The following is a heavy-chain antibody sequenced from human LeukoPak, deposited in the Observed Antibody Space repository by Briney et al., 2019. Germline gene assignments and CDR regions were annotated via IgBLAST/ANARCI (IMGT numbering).Heavy chain of an antibody. D-gene: IGHD3-10*01. Sequence: GGSLRLSCAASGFTFSDYWMSWVRQAPGKGLEWVSYISNSGNTINYADCVKGRFTIFRDNAKNSLYLQMNSLRVEDTAVFYCARDIRLAMGSGFDYWGQGTLVTVSS. CDR2: ISNSGNTI. CDR1: GFTFSDYW. V-gene: IGHV3-11*04. CDR3: ARDIRLAMGSGFDY. J-gene: IGHJ4*02.